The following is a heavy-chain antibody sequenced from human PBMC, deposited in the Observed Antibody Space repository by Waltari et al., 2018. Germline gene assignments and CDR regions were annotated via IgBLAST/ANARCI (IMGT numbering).Heavy chain of an antibody. V-gene: IGHV1-2*02. CDR3: AREMNTIFGVGIGNQIDY. CDR2: INPNSGGT. D-gene: IGHD3-3*01. Sequence: QVQLVQSGAEVKKPGASVKVSCKASGYTFTGYYMHWVRQATGQGLEWMGWINPNSGGTNYAQKFQGRVTMTRDTSISTAYMELSRLRSDDTAVYYCAREMNTIFGVGIGNQIDYWGQGTLVTVSS. J-gene: IGHJ4*02. CDR1: GYTFTGYY.